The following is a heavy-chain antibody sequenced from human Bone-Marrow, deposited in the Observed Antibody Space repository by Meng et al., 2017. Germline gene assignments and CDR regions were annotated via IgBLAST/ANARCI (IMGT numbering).Heavy chain of an antibody. CDR3: ARDGGSEYYDILTGYYN. D-gene: IGHD3-9*01. CDR2: INPNSGGT. J-gene: IGHJ4*02. CDR1: AYTFTGYY. Sequence: ASVKVSCKASAYTFTGYYMHWVRQAPGQGLEWMGWINPNSGGTNYAQKFQGRVTMTRDTSISTAYMELSRLRSDDTAVYYCARDGGSEYYDILTGYYNWGQGTLVTVSS. V-gene: IGHV1-2*02.